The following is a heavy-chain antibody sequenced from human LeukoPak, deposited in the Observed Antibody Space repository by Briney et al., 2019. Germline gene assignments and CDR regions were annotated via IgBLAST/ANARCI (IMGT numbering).Heavy chain of an antibody. CDR2: ISSGSSYI. CDR1: GFTFSIYT. D-gene: IGHD5-18*01. J-gene: IGHJ4*02. CDR3: ARNKKGDRYTYGHDY. Sequence: PGGSLRLSCAASGFTFSIYTMNWVRQAPGKGLEWVSSISSGSSYIYYADSMKGQFTISRDNGKISLYLQMNSLRAEDTAVYCCARNKKGDRYTYGHDYWGQGTLVTVSS. V-gene: IGHV3-21*01.